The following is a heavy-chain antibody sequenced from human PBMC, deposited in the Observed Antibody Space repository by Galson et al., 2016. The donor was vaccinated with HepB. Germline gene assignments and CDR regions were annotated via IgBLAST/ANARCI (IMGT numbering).Heavy chain of an antibody. CDR3: AKETQRKGGYCSSGSCSLPKGFDR. CDR2: ISHDGNNR. D-gene: IGHD2-15*01. V-gene: IGHV3-30*18. CDR1: GFTFSAYG. Sequence: SLRLSCAASGFTFSAYGMHWVRQAPGKGLDWVAVISHDGNNRYSADSVKGRFTISRDNSKNTLYLQLNSLRAEDTALYYCAKETQRKGGYCSSGSCSLPKGFDRWGQGTLVTVSS. J-gene: IGHJ5*02.